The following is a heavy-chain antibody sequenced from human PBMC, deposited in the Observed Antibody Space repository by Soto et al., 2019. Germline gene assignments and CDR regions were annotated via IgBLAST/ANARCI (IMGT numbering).Heavy chain of an antibody. CDR2: IKQDGSEK. D-gene: IGHD5-12*01. J-gene: IGHJ6*03. Sequence: GGSLRLACAASGFTFSNAWMSWVRQAPGKGLEWVANIKQDGSEKYYVDSVKGRFTISRDNAKNSLYLQMNSLRAEDTAVYYCARAIVATIEVDYHYYMAVWGKGTTVTVSS. CDR1: GFTFSNAW. V-gene: IGHV3-7*01. CDR3: ARAIVATIEVDYHYYMAV.